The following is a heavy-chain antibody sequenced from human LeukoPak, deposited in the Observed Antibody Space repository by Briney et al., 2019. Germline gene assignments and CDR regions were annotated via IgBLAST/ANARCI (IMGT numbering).Heavy chain of an antibody. V-gene: IGHV3-53*01. CDR1: VFTVSSNY. D-gene: IGHD6-19*01. CDR2: IYSGGST. Sequence: GGSLRLSCAASVFTVSSNYMSWVRQAPGKGLEWVSVIYSGGSTYYADSVKGRFTISRDNSKNTLYLQMNSLRAEDTAVYYCARVGSGWYFSYWGQGTLVTVSS. J-gene: IGHJ4*02. CDR3: ARVGSGWYFSY.